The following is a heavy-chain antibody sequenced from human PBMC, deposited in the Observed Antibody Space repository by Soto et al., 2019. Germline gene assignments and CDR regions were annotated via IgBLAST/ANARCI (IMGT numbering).Heavy chain of an antibody. D-gene: IGHD3-22*01. CDR2: ISGSGGST. Sequence: EVQLLESGGGLVQPGGSLRLSCAASGFTFSSYAMSWVRQAPGKGLEWVSAISGSGGSTYYADSVKGRFTISRDNSKNTLYLQMNSLRAEDTAVYYCAKVVRSSRIVVVDYYYGMDVWGQGTTVTVSS. CDR1: GFTFSSYA. J-gene: IGHJ6*02. CDR3: AKVVRSSRIVVVDYYYGMDV. V-gene: IGHV3-23*01.